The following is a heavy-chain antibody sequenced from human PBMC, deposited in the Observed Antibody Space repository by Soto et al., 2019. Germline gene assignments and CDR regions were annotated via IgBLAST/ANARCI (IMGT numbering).Heavy chain of an antibody. CDR3: AYLPCSGGSCYWFSFSGMDV. V-gene: IGHV2-5*02. Sequence: QITLKESGPTLVKPTQTLTLACTFSGFSLSTSGVGVAWIRQPPGKALEWLALIYWDDDKRYRPSLESRLTIXTXTXXTPVVLTMTKRDSVDTATYYCAYLPCSGGSCYWFSFSGMDVWGQGTTVTVSS. J-gene: IGHJ6*02. CDR1: GFSLSTSGVG. D-gene: IGHD2-15*01. CDR2: IYWDDDK.